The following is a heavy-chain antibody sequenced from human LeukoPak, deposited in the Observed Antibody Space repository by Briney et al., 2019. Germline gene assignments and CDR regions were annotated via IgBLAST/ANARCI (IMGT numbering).Heavy chain of an antibody. J-gene: IGHJ5*02. CDR1: GGSISSYY. Sequence: SETLSLTCTVSGGSISSYYWSWIRQPPGKGLEWIGYIYYSGSTNYNPSLKSRVTISVDTSKNQFSLKLSSVTAADTAVYYCARALDYSPPNIWFDPWGQGTLVTVSS. D-gene: IGHD4-11*01. CDR3: ARALDYSPPNIWFDP. CDR2: IYYSGST. V-gene: IGHV4-59*01.